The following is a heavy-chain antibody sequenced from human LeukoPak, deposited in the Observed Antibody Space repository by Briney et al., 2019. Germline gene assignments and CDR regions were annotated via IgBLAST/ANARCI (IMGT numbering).Heavy chain of an antibody. V-gene: IGHV3-15*01. D-gene: IGHD1-26*01. CDR3: TTDHTWELLWYYYYYMDV. CDR2: IKCKTDGGTT. CDR1: GFTFNNAW. J-gene: IGHJ6*03. Sequence: GGSLRLSCAASGFTFNNAWMSWVRQAPGKGLEWVGRIKCKTDGGTTDYAAPVKGRFTISRDDSKNTLYLQMNSLKTEDTAVYYCTTDHTWELLWYYYYYMDVWGKGTTVTVSS.